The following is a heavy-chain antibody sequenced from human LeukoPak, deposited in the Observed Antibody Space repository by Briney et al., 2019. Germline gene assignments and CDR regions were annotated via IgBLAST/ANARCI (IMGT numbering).Heavy chain of an antibody. CDR3: AKVSIKYYHGSGSYPFDY. V-gene: IGHV3-23*01. CDR1: GFTFSSYA. Sequence: PGGSLRLSCAASGFTFSSYAMSWVRQAPGKGLEWVSAISGSGGSTYYADSVKGRFTISRDNSKNTLYLQMNSLRAEDTAVYYCAKVSIKYYHGSGSYPFDYWGQGTLVTVSS. D-gene: IGHD3-10*01. CDR2: ISGSGGST. J-gene: IGHJ4*02.